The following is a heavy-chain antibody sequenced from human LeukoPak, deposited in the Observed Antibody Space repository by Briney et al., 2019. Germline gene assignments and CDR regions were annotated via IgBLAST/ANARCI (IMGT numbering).Heavy chain of an antibody. CDR1: GFTFSSYG. Sequence: GGSLRLSCAASGFTFSSYGMHWVRQAPGKGLEWVAVISYDGSNKYYADSVKGRFTISRDNSKNTLYLQMNSLRAEDTAVYYCAKDQGYGDPSYYYYGMDVRGQGTTVTVSS. V-gene: IGHV3-30*18. J-gene: IGHJ6*02. D-gene: IGHD4-17*01. CDR2: ISYDGSNK. CDR3: AKDQGYGDPSYYYYGMDV.